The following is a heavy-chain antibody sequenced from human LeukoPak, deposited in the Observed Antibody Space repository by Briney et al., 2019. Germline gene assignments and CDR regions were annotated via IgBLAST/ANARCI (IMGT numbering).Heavy chain of an antibody. D-gene: IGHD3-22*01. Sequence: SETLSLTCTVSGGSISSGSYYWSWVRQPAGKGLEWIGRIYTSGSTNYNPSLKSRVTISVDTSKNQFSLKLSSVTAADTAVYYCARVGYYYDSSGYYVNWFDPWGQGTLVTVSS. J-gene: IGHJ5*02. CDR2: IYTSGST. CDR3: ARVGYYYDSSGYYVNWFDP. CDR1: GGSISSGSYY. V-gene: IGHV4-61*02.